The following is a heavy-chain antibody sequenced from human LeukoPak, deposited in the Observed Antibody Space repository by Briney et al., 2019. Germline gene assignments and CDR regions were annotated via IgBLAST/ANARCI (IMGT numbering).Heavy chain of an antibody. V-gene: IGHV1-69*04. J-gene: IGHJ4*02. D-gene: IGHD2-2*01. CDR2: IIPILGIA. Sequence: SVKVSCKASGGTFSSYTISWVRQAPGQGLEWMGRIIPILGIANYAQKFQGRVTITADKSTSTAYMELSSLRSEDTAVYYCARDLGYCSSTSCDHDYWGQGTLVTVSS. CDR1: GGTFSSYT. CDR3: ARDLGYCSSTSCDHDY.